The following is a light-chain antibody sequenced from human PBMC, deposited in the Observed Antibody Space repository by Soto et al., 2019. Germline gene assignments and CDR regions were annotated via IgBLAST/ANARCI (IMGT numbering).Light chain of an antibody. Sequence: EIVLTQSPGTLSLSPGERATLSCKASQGVGSNYLAWYQQKPGQAPRPLIYGASSRATGIPDRFSGSGSGADFTLTISRLEPEDCAVYYCQQYNNWPPWTFGQGTKVEIK. V-gene: IGKV3-20*01. CDR2: GAS. CDR1: QGVGSNY. J-gene: IGKJ1*01. CDR3: QQYNNWPPWT.